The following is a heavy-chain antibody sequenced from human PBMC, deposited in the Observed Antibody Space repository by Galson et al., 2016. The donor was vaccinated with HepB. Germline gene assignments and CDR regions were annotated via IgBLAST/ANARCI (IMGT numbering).Heavy chain of an antibody. Sequence: TCIVSGGSISSGGYFWSWIRQPAGKGLEWIGQIYTSGSTNYNPSLKSRVTISLDMSNNQFSLKLRSVTAADTAMYYCARVATILETDYWGQGTLVTVSS. CDR3: ARVATILETDY. D-gene: IGHD5-24*01. V-gene: IGHV4-61*09. J-gene: IGHJ4*02. CDR2: IYTSGST. CDR1: GGSISSGGYF.